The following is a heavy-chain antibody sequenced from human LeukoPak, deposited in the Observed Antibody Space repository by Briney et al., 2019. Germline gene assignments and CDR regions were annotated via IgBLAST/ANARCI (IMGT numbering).Heavy chain of an antibody. V-gene: IGHV3-21*01. J-gene: IGHJ4*02. CDR2: ISDSRDYK. CDR3: ARGGKLDYPFDY. CDR1: GFTFSRHS. D-gene: IGHD4-11*01. Sequence: GGSLRLSCAASGFTFSRHSMNWVRQAPGKGLEWVSSISDSRDYKYYADSVKGRFTISTDDAKKSVSLQMNSLRAEDTAVYYCARGGKLDYPFDYWGQGTLVTVSS.